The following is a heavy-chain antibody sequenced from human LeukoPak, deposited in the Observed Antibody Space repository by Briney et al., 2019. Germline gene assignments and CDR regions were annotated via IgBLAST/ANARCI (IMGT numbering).Heavy chain of an antibody. V-gene: IGHV3-48*03. CDR1: GFTFSSYE. J-gene: IGHJ6*02. Sequence: PGGSLRLSCAASGFTFSSYEMNWVRQDPGKGLEWVSSISTSGSSMYYADSVKGRFTISRDNAKNSLYLQMNSLRAEDTAVYYCVSNYYYTMDVWGQGTTVTVSS. CDR3: VSNYYYTMDV. CDR2: ISTSGSSM.